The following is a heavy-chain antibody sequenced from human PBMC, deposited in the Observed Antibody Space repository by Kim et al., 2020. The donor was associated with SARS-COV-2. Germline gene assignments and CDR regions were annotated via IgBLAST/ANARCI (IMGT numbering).Heavy chain of an antibody. D-gene: IGHD6-13*01. Sequence: ASVKVSCKASGYTFTSYAMNWVRQAPGQGLEWMGWINTNTGNPTYAQGFTGRFVFSLDTSVSTAYLQISSLKAEDPAVYYCARAEATLAAAGTGADYWGQGTLVTVSS. V-gene: IGHV7-4-1*02. J-gene: IGHJ4*02. CDR2: INTNTGNP. CDR3: ARAEATLAAAGTGADY. CDR1: GYTFTSYA.